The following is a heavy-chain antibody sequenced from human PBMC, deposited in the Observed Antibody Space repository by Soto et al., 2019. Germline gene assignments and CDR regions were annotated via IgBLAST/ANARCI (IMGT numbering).Heavy chain of an antibody. D-gene: IGHD3-22*01. J-gene: IGHJ4*02. CDR2: ISAYNGNT. CDR3: ARDRGDYYDSSGYYLEHYFDY. Sequence: ASVKVSCKASGYTFTSYGISWVRQAPGQGLEWMGWISAYNGNTNYAQKLQGRVTMTTDTSTSTAYMELRSLRSDDTAVYYCARDRGDYYDSSGYYLEHYFDYWGQGTLVTVSS. V-gene: IGHV1-18*01. CDR1: GYTFTSYG.